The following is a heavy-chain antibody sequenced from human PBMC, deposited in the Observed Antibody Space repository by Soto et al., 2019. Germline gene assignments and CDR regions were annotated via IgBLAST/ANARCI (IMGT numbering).Heavy chain of an antibody. CDR1: GFTFSNAW. CDR2: IKSKTDGGTT. Sequence: GESLKISCAASGFTFSNAWMSWVRQAPGKGLEWVGRIKSKTDGGTTDYAAPVKGRFTISRDDSKNTLYLQMNSLKTEDTAVYYCTTDSSGYYRLFDYWGQGTLVTVSS. D-gene: IGHD3-22*01. V-gene: IGHV3-15*01. CDR3: TTDSSGYYRLFDY. J-gene: IGHJ4*02.